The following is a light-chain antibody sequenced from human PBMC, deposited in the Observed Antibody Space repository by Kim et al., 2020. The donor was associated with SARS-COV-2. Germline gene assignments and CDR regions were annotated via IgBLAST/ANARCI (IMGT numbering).Light chain of an antibody. CDR3: QQYGSSPRT. CDR2: GAS. V-gene: IGKV3-20*01. J-gene: IGKJ2*01. Sequence: EIVLTQSPGTLSLSPGERATLSCRASQSVSGSKLVWYQQKPGQAPRLLIYGASSRATGIPDRFSGSGSGTDFTLTISRLEPEDVAVYYCQQYGSSPRTFRKETTLEI. CDR1: QSVSGSK.